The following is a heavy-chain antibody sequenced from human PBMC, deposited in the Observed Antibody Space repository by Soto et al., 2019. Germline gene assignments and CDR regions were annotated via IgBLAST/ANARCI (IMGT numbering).Heavy chain of an antibody. CDR3: ARDRATMIRGLDP. J-gene: IGHJ5*02. CDR1: GGTFSSYA. V-gene: IGHV1-69*13. Sequence: SVKVSCKASGGTFSSYAISWVRQAPGQGLEWMGGIIPIFGTANYAQKFQGRVTITADESTSTAYMELSSLRSEDTAVYYWARDRATMIRGLDPWGQGTLVTVS. CDR2: IIPIFGTA. D-gene: IGHD3-22*01.